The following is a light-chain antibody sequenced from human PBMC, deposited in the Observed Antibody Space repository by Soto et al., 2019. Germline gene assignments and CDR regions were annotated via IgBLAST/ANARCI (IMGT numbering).Light chain of an antibody. V-gene: IGKV1-33*01. CDR3: QQCDNLPPT. CDR2: GAY. Sequence: DIQMTQSPSSLSASVGDRVTITCQASQDINNNLNWYQQTSGQAPKLLIYGAYNLETGVPSRFTGSQSGTDFTFTITSLQPEDVATYFCQQCDNLPPTFGGGTKVEI. CDR1: QDINNN. J-gene: IGKJ4*01.